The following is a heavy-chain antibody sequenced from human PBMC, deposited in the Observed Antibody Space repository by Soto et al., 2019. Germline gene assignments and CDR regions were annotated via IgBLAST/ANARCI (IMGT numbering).Heavy chain of an antibody. V-gene: IGHV3-11*06. J-gene: IGHJ4*02. D-gene: IGHD3-22*01. CDR3: ASTYDSSGRVDPYPAY. Sequence: PGESLRLSCTASGFTFSDYYMSWLRQAPRKGLEWVSYISSSSSYTNYADSGKGRFTISRDNAKNSLYLQMNSLRAEDTAVYYCASTYDSSGRVDPYPAYWGQGTLVTVSS. CDR2: ISSSSSYT. CDR1: GFTFSDYY.